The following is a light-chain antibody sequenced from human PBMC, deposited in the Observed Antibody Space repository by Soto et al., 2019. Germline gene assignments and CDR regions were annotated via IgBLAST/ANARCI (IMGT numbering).Light chain of an antibody. CDR3: HPYYGYLT. J-gene: IGKJ1*01. CDR2: GAS. Sequence: EIQMTQSASTLSASVKDRVTIACRASESMSNCLAWYQQKPGKAPKLLISGASSLQSGVPSRFFCSASGTEVTVTICSLPSDAVVPYYGHPYYGYLTSAQGVKVDI. V-gene: IGKV1-5*01. CDR1: ESMSNC.